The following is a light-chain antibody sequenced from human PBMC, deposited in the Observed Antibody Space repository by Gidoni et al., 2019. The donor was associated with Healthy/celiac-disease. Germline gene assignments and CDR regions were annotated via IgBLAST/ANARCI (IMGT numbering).Light chain of an antibody. CDR3: QQYYSYPRT. Sequence: AIRMTQSPSSFSASTGDRVTITCRASQGISSYLAWYQQKPGKAPKLLIYAASTLQRGVPSRFSGSGSGTDFTLTISCLQSEDFATYYCQQYYSYPRTFGQGTKVEIK. CDR1: QGISSY. CDR2: AAS. J-gene: IGKJ1*01. V-gene: IGKV1-8*01.